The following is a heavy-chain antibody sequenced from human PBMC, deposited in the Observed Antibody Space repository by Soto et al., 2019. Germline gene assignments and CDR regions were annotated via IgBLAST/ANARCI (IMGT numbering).Heavy chain of an antibody. V-gene: IGHV4-4*07. Sequence: PSETLSLTCTVSGGSISSYYWSWIRQPAGKGLEWIGRIYTSGSTNYNPSLKSRVTMSVDTSKNQFSLKLSSVTAADTAVYYCARAPLYCSGGSCLLLNGAFDIWGQGTMVTVSS. J-gene: IGHJ3*02. D-gene: IGHD2-15*01. CDR2: IYTSGST. CDR3: ARAPLYCSGGSCLLLNGAFDI. CDR1: GGSISSYY.